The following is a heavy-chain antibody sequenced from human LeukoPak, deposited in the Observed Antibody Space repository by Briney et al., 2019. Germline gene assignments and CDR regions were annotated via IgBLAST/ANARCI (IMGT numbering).Heavy chain of an antibody. CDR3: ARDRGYYYYGMDA. Sequence: PGGSLRLSCAASGFTFSSYSMNWVRQAPGKGLEWVSSISSSSSYIYYADSVRGRFTISRDNSKNTLYLQMNSLRAEDTAVYYCARDRGYYYYGMDAWGQGTTVTVSS. CDR1: GFTFSSYS. V-gene: IGHV3-21*01. J-gene: IGHJ6*02. CDR2: ISSSSSYI.